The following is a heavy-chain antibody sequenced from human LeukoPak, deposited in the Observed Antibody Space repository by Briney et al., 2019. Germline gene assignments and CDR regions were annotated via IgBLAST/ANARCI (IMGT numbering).Heavy chain of an antibody. Sequence: SETLSLTCTVSGGSISSYYWSWIRQPPGKGLEWIGYIYYSGSTNYNPSLKSRVTISVDTSKNQFSLKLSSVTAADTAVYYCAKRGSRIAAAGTTWGQGTLVTVSS. CDR2: IYYSGST. D-gene: IGHD6-13*01. V-gene: IGHV4-59*08. CDR3: AKRGSRIAAAGTT. J-gene: IGHJ5*02. CDR1: GGSISSYY.